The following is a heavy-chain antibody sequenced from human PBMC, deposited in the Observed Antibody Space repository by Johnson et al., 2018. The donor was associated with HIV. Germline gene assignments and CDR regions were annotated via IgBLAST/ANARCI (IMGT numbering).Heavy chain of an antibody. D-gene: IGHD6-19*01. J-gene: IGHJ3*02. CDR1: GFTFSSYA. Sequence: EVQLVESGGGLVQPGRSLRLSCAASGFTFSSYAMSWVRQAPGKGLEWVSAISGSGGSTYYADSVKGRFTISRDNSKNALFLQMNSLRAEDTAVFYCAKLQWPREDAFDIWGQGTMVTVSS. CDR3: AKLQWPREDAFDI. V-gene: IGHV3-23*04. CDR2: ISGSGGST.